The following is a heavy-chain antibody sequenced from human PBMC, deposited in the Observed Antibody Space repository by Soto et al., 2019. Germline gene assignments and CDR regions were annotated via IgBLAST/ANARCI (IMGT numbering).Heavy chain of an antibody. J-gene: IGHJ1*01. CDR1: GYTFTSYG. Sequence: ASVKVSCKASGYTFTSYGISWVRQAPGQGLEWMGWISAYNGNTNYAQKLQGRVTMTTDTSTSTAYMELRSLRSEDSAVYYCATSDKTSTGEYFQQWGQGTLVTVSS. CDR2: ISAYNGNT. CDR3: ATSDKTSTGEYFQQ. V-gene: IGHV1-18*01. D-gene: IGHD2-15*01.